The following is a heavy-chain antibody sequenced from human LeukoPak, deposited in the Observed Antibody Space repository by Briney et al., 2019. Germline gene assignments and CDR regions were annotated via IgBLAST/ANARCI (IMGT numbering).Heavy chain of an antibody. Sequence: GGSLRLSCAASGFIVNSKYMSWVRQAPGKGLEWVSSIYSIDTTYYADPVKGRFTISRDNSKSTLYLQMNSLRVEDTAVYYCGSSTFHYYYHGMDVWGQGATVTVSS. CDR3: GSSTFHYYYHGMDV. J-gene: IGHJ6*02. V-gene: IGHV3-53*01. CDR1: GFIVNSKY. CDR2: IYSIDTT.